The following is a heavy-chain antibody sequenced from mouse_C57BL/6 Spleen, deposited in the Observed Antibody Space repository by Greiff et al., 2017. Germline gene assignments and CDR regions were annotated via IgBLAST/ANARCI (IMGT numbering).Heavy chain of an antibody. CDR3: ARWLLGN. J-gene: IGHJ2*01. D-gene: IGHD2-3*01. CDR2: IDPSDSYT. CDR1: GYTFTSYW. Sequence: QVQLQQPGAELVKPGASVKLSCKASGYTFTSYWMQWVKQRPGQGLEWIGEIDPSDSYTNYNQKFKGKATLTVDTSSSTAYMQLSSLTSEDSAVYYCARWLLGNWGQGTTLTVSS. V-gene: IGHV1-50*01.